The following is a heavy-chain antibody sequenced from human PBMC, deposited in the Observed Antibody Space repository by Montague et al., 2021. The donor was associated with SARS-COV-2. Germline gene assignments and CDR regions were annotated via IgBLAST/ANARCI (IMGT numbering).Heavy chain of an antibody. V-gene: IGHV4-31*03. J-gene: IGHJ3*02. CDR1: GGSISDGGYS. CDR3: AREGGRIQLWLRGDDAFNI. Sequence: TLSLTCTVSGGSISDGGYSWTWIRQHPGKGLEWIGYVYYSGSTFYNPSLKSRITISVDTSKNQFSLKLSSVTAADTAVYYCAREGGRIQLWLRGDDAFNIGGQGTLVTVSS. CDR2: VYYSGST. D-gene: IGHD5-18*01.